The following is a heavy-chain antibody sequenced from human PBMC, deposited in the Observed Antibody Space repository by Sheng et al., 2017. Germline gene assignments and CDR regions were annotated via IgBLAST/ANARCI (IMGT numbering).Heavy chain of an antibody. J-gene: IGHJ4*02. V-gene: IGHV4-39*01. CDR3: TGYSSISYHGYDY. CDR2: IDSSGTT. Sequence: QLQLQESGPGLGEAFGDPCPSPALSLLTPSTVVITTGAGIRQSPGKVLEWIGSIDSSGTTYLQPVPQESSHHIRGHVQQTQFSLTVSSVTAADTAVYYCTGYSSISYHGYDYWGQGTLVTVSS. D-gene: IGHD2-21*01. CDR1: LTPSTVVITT.